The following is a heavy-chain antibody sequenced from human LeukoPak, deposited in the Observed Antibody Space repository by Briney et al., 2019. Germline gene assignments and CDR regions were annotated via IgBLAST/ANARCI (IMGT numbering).Heavy chain of an antibody. Sequence: GGSLRLSCAASGFTFSSYWMTWVRQAPGKGLEWVAHISSSGSNIHYADSVKGRFTISRDNAKNSLYLQMNSLRAEDTAVYYCARVWYSGSYPVDYWGQGTLITVSS. D-gene: IGHD1-26*01. V-gene: IGHV3-48*04. J-gene: IGHJ4*02. CDR2: ISSSGSNI. CDR1: GFTFSSYW. CDR3: ARVWYSGSYPVDY.